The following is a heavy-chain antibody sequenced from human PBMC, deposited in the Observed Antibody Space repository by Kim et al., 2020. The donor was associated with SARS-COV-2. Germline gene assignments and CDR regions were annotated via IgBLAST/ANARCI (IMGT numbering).Heavy chain of an antibody. J-gene: IGHJ2*01. CDR2: ISGSDSST. V-gene: IGHV3-23*01. CDR3: ARRMARNWYFYL. Sequence: GGSLRLSCVASGFTYITYAMSWVRQAPGKGLEWVSDISGSDSSTNYADSVKGRFTISRDNSKDTLYLQMNSLKAEDTAVYYCARRMARNWYFYLWGRGTLVTVSS. CDR1: GFTYITYA. D-gene: IGHD2-8*01.